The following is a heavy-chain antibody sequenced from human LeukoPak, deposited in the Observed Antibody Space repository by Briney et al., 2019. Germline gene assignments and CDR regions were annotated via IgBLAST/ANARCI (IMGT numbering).Heavy chain of an antibody. V-gene: IGHV3-23*01. Sequence: PGGSLRLSCAASGFTFGSSAMSWVRQAPGKGLEWVSAISGSGGSTYYADSVKGRFTISRDNSKNTLYLQMNSLRAEDTAVYYCAKEWELRVAEYFQHWGQGTLVTVSS. J-gene: IGHJ1*01. D-gene: IGHD1-26*01. CDR1: GFTFGSSA. CDR2: ISGSGGST. CDR3: AKEWELRVAEYFQH.